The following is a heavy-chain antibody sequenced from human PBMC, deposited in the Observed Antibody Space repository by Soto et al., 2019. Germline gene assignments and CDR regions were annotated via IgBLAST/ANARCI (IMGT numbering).Heavy chain of an antibody. D-gene: IGHD6-19*01. CDR2: IPGRGSNT. J-gene: IGHJ4*02. Sequence: GGSLRLSCVASGFTFSDHYMDWVRQAPGKGLEWVSAIPGRGSNTYYADSVKGRFTISRDNSKNTLYLLMNSLRAEDTAVYYCAKDAPRSGWYTDFDYWGQGTLVTVSS. CDR1: GFTFSDHY. CDR3: AKDAPRSGWYTDFDY. V-gene: IGHV3-23*01.